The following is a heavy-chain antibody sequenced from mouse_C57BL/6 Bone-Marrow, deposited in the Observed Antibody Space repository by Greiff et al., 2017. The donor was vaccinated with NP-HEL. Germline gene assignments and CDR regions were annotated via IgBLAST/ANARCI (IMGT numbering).Heavy chain of an antibody. CDR1: GYSITSGYY. CDR2: ISYDGSN. V-gene: IGHV3-6*01. J-gene: IGHJ3*01. CDR3: ASPGVLAY. Sequence: VQLKESGPGLVKPSQSLSLTCSVTGYSITSGYYWNWIRQFPGNKLEWMGYISYDGSNNYKPSLKNRISITRDTSKNQCFLKLKSATTEDTATYYCASPGVLAYWGQGTLVTVAA. D-gene: IGHD3-2*02.